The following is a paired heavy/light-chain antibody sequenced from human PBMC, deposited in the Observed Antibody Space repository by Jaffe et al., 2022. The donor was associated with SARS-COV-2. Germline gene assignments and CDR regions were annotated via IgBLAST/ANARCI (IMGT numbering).Light chain of an antibody. CDR3: GTWDSSLTTVV. V-gene: IGLV1-51*01. Sequence: QSVLTQPPSVSAAPGQKVSISCSGTSSNIGNNYVSWYQQLPGTAPKLLIYDNNKRPSGIPDRFSGSKSGTSATLGITGLQTGDEADYYCGTWDSSLTTVVFGGGTKLTVL. CDR1: SSNIGNNY. CDR2: DNN. J-gene: IGLJ2*01.
Heavy chain of an antibody. CDR3: ARPGFGGVVEYYFDS. D-gene: IGHD3-16*02. CDR2: IYSSGST. Sequence: QLQLQESGPGLVKPSETLSLTCTVPAGSISSSTYHWGWIRQPPGKGLEWIGSIYSSGSTSYNPSLKSRVTISVVMSKNQFSLKLSSVTAADSAVYYCARPGFGGVVEYYFDSWGQGTLVTVSS. CDR1: AGSISSSTYH. J-gene: IGHJ4*02. V-gene: IGHV4-39*01.